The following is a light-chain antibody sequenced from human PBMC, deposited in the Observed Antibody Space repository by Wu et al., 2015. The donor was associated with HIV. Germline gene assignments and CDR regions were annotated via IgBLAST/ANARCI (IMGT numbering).Light chain of an antibody. CDR1: QSLSSN. Sequence: EIVLTQSPATLSVSPGERVTLSCRASQSLSSNLAWYQQKPGQAPRLLIYGASTRATGIPARFSGSGSGTEFTLTISSLQSEDFAVYYCQQYNNWPPLTFGGGTKVE. V-gene: IGKV3-15*01. CDR3: QQYNNWPPLT. CDR2: GAS. J-gene: IGKJ4*01.